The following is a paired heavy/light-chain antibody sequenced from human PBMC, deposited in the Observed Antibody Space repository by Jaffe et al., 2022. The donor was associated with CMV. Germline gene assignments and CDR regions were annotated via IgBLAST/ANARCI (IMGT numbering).Heavy chain of an antibody. CDR1: GFTFDDYV. CDR3: AKDTVGVISRPVNSGMDV. Sequence: EVQLVESGGDLVQPGRSLRLSCVASGFTFDDYVMHWVRQAPGKGLEWVSSVSWNSGSIGYADSVKGRFTISRDNAKNSLYLQMNSLRAEDTALYYCAKDTVGVISRPVNSGMDVWGQGTSVIVSS. V-gene: IGHV3-9*01. CDR2: VSWNSGSI. D-gene: IGHD2-15*01. J-gene: IGHJ6*02.
Light chain of an antibody. CDR2: QDD. Sequence: SYELTQPPSVSVSPGQTATITCSGDNLGDKYACWYQQKPGQSPVLVIYQDDKRPSGIPERFSGSNSGNTATLTISGTQAMDEADYYCQAWDSNTAGVFGTGTRVTVL. CDR3: QAWDSNTAGV. V-gene: IGLV3-1*01. J-gene: IGLJ1*01. CDR1: NLGDKY.